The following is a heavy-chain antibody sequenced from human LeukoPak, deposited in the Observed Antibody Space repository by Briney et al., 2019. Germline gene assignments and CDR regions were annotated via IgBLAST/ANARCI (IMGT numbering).Heavy chain of an antibody. J-gene: IGHJ4*02. CDR1: GFTFSSYW. CDR3: ARDRWGCYALDY. D-gene: IGHD2-2*01. V-gene: IGHV3-7*05. CDR2: IKQDGSEK. Sequence: GGSLRLSCAASGFTFSSYWMSWVRQAQGKGLEWVDNIKQDGSEKYYVDSVKGRFTISRDNAKNSLYLQMNSLRAEDTAVYYCARDRWGCYALDYWGQGTLVTVSS.